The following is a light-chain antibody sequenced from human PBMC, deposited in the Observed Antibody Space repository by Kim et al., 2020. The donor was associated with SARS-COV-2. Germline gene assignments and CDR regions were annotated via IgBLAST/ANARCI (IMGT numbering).Light chain of an antibody. CDR2: GKN. J-gene: IGLJ1*01. Sequence: VALGQTVRIKCQGDSLRSYYASWYQQKPGQAPGLVIYGKNNRPSGIPDRFSGSSSGNTASLTITGAQAEDEADYYCNSRDSSGNHVFGTGTKVTVL. V-gene: IGLV3-19*01. CDR3: NSRDSSGNHV. CDR1: SLRSYY.